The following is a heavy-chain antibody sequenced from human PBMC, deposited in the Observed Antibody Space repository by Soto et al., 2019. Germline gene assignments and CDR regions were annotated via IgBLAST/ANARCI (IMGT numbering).Heavy chain of an antibody. V-gene: IGHV4-34*01. CDR1: SGSFSGYY. CDR3: ARAPKVSGSSQTRPDF. Sequence: PSETLSLTXSIYSGSFSGYYWSWIRQPPGKGLEWIGEISQSGNTNYSPSLESRVSISIDTSKKQFSLNLASVSAADTAVYYRARAPKVSGSSQTRPDFWGQGTLVTVSS. J-gene: IGHJ4*02. CDR2: ISQSGNT. D-gene: IGHD6-6*01.